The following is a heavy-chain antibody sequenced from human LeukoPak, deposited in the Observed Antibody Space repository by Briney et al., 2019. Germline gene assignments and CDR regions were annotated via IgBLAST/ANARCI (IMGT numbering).Heavy chain of an antibody. J-gene: IGHJ4*02. Sequence: PGGSLRLSCAASGFTFSSYEMNWVRQAPGKGLEWVSYISSSGSTIYYADSVKGRFTISRDNAKNSLYLQMNSLRAEDTAVYYCAKDPSITMVRGVMDYWGQGTLVTVSS. CDR1: GFTFSSYE. CDR3: AKDPSITMVRGVMDY. D-gene: IGHD3-10*01. V-gene: IGHV3-48*03. CDR2: ISSSGSTI.